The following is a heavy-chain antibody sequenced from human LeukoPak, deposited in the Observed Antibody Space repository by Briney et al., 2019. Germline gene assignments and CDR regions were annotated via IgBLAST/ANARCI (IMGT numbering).Heavy chain of an antibody. CDR1: GYTFTSYD. D-gene: IGHD4-17*01. CDR3: ARMGAYGDDIDAFDI. CDR2: MNPNSGNT. J-gene: IGHJ3*02. Sequence: ASVKVSCKASGYTFTSYDINWERQATGQGLEWMGWMNPNSGNTGYAQKFQGRVTMTRNTSISTAYMELSSLRSEDTAVYYCARMGAYGDDIDAFDIWGQGTMVTVSS. V-gene: IGHV1-8*01.